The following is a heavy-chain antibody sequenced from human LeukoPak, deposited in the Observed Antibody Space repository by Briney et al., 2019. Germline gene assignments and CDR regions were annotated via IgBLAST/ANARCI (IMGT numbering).Heavy chain of an antibody. Sequence: PGGSLRLSCAASGFIFSDYWMSWVRQAPGKGLEWVANIKQDESEIFYVDSVKGRFTISRDNAKNSLYLEMGSLRAEDTAVYYCVRPLLFIRGLGDNWGQGTLVTVFS. J-gene: IGHJ4*02. D-gene: IGHD3-10*01. CDR3: VRPLLFIRGLGDN. CDR2: IKQDESEI. CDR1: GFIFSDYW. V-gene: IGHV3-7*01.